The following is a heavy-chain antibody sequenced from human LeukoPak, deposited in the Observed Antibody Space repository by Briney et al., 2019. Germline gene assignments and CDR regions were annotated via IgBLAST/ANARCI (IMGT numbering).Heavy chain of an antibody. D-gene: IGHD2-8*01. CDR1: GFTFSSYG. CDR2: ISYDGSNK. V-gene: IGHV3-30*03. Sequence: GRSLRLSCAASGFTFSSYGMHWVRQAPGKGLEWVAVISYDGSNKYYADSVKGRFTISRDNSKNTLYLQMNSLRAEDTAVYYCAGDGGMVYASIDYWGQGTLVTVSS. J-gene: IGHJ4*02. CDR3: AGDGGMVYASIDY.